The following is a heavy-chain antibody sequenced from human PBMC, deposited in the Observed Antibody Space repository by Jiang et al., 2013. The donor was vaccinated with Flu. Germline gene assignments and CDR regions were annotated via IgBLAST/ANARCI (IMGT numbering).Heavy chain of an antibody. Sequence: SGPGLVKPSETLSLTCTVSGGSISSSSYYWGWIRQPPGKGLEWIGSIYYSGSTYYNPSLKSRVTISVDTSKNQFSLKLSSVTAADTAVYYCARQTIFGVVGPWGVFDYWGQGTLVTVSS. CDR2: IYYSGST. D-gene: IGHD3-3*01. J-gene: IGHJ4*02. CDR3: ARQTIFGVVGPWGVFDY. CDR1: GGSISSSSYY. V-gene: IGHV4-39*07.